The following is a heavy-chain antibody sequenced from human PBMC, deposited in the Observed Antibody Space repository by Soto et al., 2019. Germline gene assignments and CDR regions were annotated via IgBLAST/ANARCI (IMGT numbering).Heavy chain of an antibody. D-gene: IGHD3-9*01. CDR2: IKSKTDGGTT. J-gene: IGHJ6*02. V-gene: IGHV3-15*07. CDR1: GFTFSNAW. Sequence: GGSLRLSCAASGFTFSNAWMNWVRQAPGKGLEWVGRIKSKTDGGTTDYAAPVKGRFTISRDDSKNTLYLQMNSLKTEDTAVYYCTSQTGYYEIYYYGMDVWGQGTTVTVSS. CDR3: TSQTGYYEIYYYGMDV.